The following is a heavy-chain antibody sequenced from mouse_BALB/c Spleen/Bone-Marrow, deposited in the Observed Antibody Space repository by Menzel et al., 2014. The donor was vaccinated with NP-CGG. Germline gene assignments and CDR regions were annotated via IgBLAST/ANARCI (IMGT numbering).Heavy chain of an antibody. Sequence: QVQLQQSGAELVKPGASVKLSCKASGYTFTSYWMHWVKQRPGQGLEWIGEINPSNGRTNYNEKFKSKATLTVDKSSSTAYMQLSSLTSEDSAVCYCAREDILYAMDYWGQGTSVTVSS. J-gene: IGHJ4*01. CDR1: GYTFTSYW. CDR3: AREDILYAMDY. CDR2: INPSNGRT. V-gene: IGHV1S81*02.